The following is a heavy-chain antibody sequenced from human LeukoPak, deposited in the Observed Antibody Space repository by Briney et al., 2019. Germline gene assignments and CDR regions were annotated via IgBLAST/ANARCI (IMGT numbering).Heavy chain of an antibody. CDR1: GGSISSGGYY. CDR3: ARERGQYCSSTSCHTGIDY. D-gene: IGHD2-2*01. V-gene: IGHV4-31*03. CDR2: IYYSGST. Sequence: SETLSLTCTVSGGSISSGGYYWSWIRQHPGKGLEWIGYIYYSGSTYYNPSLKSRVTISVDTSKNQFSLKLTSVTAADTAVYYCARERGQYCSSTSCHTGIDYWGQGTLVIVSS. J-gene: IGHJ4*02.